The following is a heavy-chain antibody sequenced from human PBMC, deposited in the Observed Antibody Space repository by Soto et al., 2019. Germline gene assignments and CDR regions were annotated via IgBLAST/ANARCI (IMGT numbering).Heavy chain of an antibody. D-gene: IGHD2-2*01. V-gene: IGHV4-59*01. CDR3: ARGENIVVVPAASQNWFDP. J-gene: IGHJ5*02. Sequence: SETLSLTCTVSGGSISSYYWSWIRQPPGKGLEWIGYIYYSGSTNYNPSLKSRVTISVDTSKNQFSLKLSSVTAADTAVYYCARGENIVVVPAASQNWFDPWGQGTLVTVSS. CDR1: GGSISSYY. CDR2: IYYSGST.